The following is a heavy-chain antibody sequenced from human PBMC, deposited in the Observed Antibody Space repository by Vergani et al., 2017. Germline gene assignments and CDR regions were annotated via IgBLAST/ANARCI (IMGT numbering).Heavy chain of an antibody. V-gene: IGHV3-33*05. Sequence: VQLLESGGDLVQPGGSLRLSCAASGFTFNSYGMHWVRQAPGKGLEWVAFISYDGSKTQYADSVKGRFIISRDNTNNSLFLQLRSLRAEDAAVYYCARDCTSGGCPDNYGMDVWGQGATVTVSS. CDR1: GFTFNSYG. J-gene: IGHJ6*02. CDR2: ISYDGSKT. D-gene: IGHD2-8*01. CDR3: ARDCTSGGCPDNYGMDV.